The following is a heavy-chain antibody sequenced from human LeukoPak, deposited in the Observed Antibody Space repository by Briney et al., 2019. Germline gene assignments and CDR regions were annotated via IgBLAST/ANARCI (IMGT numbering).Heavy chain of an antibody. Sequence: GGSLRLSCTTSGFTFGDYAVSWFRQAPGKGLEWASFIRAKAYVGTTEYAASVKGRFTISRDDSKSIAFLQMNSLKTEDTAVYYCARGSYDLWYKAFFDYWGQGTLVTVSS. CDR2: IRAKAYVGTT. CDR3: ARGSYDLWYKAFFDY. D-gene: IGHD3-3*01. V-gene: IGHV3-49*03. CDR1: GFTFGDYA. J-gene: IGHJ4*02.